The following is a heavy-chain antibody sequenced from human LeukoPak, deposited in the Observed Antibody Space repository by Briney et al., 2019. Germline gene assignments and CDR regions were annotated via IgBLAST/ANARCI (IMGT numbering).Heavy chain of an antibody. Sequence: GESLKISCKGSGYSFTSYWIGWVRQMPGKGLEWMGIIYPGDSDTRYSPSFQGQVTISADKSISTAYLQWSSLKASDTAMYYYAKTKEKYYYDSSGGAFDIWGQGTMVTVSS. D-gene: IGHD3-22*01. CDR2: IYPGDSDT. CDR1: GYSFTSYW. V-gene: IGHV5-51*01. CDR3: AKTKEKYYYDSSGGAFDI. J-gene: IGHJ3*02.